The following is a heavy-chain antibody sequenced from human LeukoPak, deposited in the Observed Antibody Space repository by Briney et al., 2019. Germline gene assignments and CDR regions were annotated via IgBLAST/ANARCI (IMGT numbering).Heavy chain of an antibody. D-gene: IGHD3-22*01. Sequence: GGSLRLSCAASGFTFNTYAMSWVRQAPGKGLEWVSGISDSGGSTYYADSGKGRFTISRDNSKNTLYLQMSSLSAEDTAVYYCAKEDHYDSGFTADYWGQGTLVIVSS. CDR2: ISDSGGST. CDR1: GFTFNTYA. CDR3: AKEDHYDSGFTADY. J-gene: IGHJ4*02. V-gene: IGHV3-23*01.